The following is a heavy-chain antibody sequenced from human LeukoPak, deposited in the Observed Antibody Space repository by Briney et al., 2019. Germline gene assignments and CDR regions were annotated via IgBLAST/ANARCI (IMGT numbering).Heavy chain of an antibody. D-gene: IGHD3-22*01. J-gene: IGHJ4*02. V-gene: IGHV3-64*01. CDR2: ISSNGGST. CDR3: AKKAHYYDGIDF. Sequence: GGSLRLSCAASGFTFSSYAMHWVRQAPGKGLEYVSAISSNGGSTYYANSVKGRFTISRDNAKNSLYLQMNSLRAEDTAVYYCAKKAHYYDGIDFWGQGTLVTVSS. CDR1: GFTFSSYA.